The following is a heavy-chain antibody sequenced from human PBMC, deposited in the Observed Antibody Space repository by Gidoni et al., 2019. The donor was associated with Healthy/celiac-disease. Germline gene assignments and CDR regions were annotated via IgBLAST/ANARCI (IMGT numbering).Heavy chain of an antibody. Sequence: QVQLVQSGAEVKKPGASVKVSCKASGYTFTSYAMHWVRQAPGQRLEWMGWINAGNGNTKYSQKFQGRVTITRDTSATTAYMELSSLRSEETAVYFCARGSKTYGMDVWGQGTTVTVSS. CDR1: GYTFTSYA. V-gene: IGHV1-3*01. CDR2: INAGNGNT. CDR3: ARGSKTYGMDV. J-gene: IGHJ6*02.